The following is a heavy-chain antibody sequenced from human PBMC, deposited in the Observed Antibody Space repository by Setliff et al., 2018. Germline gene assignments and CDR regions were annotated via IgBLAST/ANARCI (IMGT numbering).Heavy chain of an antibody. D-gene: IGHD2-21*02. J-gene: IGHJ4*02. CDR1: GVSFSDYY. Sequence: PSETLSLTCTVYGVSFSDYYWGWVRQSPGKGLDWIGEINHSGTTNYDPSLEGRISISVDTSKKQYSLNLNSVTAADTAVYYCASGLNNRDSTPGDYWGQGTLVTVSS. V-gene: IGHV4-34*01. CDR3: ASGLNNRDSTPGDY. CDR2: INHSGTT.